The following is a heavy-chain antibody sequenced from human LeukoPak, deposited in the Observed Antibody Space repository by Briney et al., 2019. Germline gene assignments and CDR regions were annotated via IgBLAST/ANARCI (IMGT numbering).Heavy chain of an antibody. CDR3: AKDGYYDILTGYYDYFDY. CDR2: IRSDGNNK. D-gene: IGHD3-9*01. Sequence: GGSLRLSCAASGFTFDDYAMHWVRQAPGKGLEWVTFIRSDGNNKYYADSVRGRFTISRDNSKNTLYLQMNSLRAEDTAVYYCAKDGYYDILTGYYDYFDYWGQGALVTVSS. V-gene: IGHV3-30*02. J-gene: IGHJ4*02. CDR1: GFTFDDYA.